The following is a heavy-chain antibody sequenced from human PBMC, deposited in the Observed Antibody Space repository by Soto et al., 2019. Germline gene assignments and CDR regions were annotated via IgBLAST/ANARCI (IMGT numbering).Heavy chain of an antibody. J-gene: IGHJ6*03. Sequence: PGGSMRVSCAASEFTFSSYAMSWVRQAPGKGLEWVSAISGSGGSTYYADSVKGRFTISRDNSKNTLYLQMNSLRAEDTAVYYCAKGAAPPFTVTTYYYYYYMDVWGKGTTVTVSS. CDR3: AKGAAPPFTVTTYYYYYYMDV. CDR1: EFTFSSYA. D-gene: IGHD4-17*01. CDR2: ISGSGGST. V-gene: IGHV3-23*01.